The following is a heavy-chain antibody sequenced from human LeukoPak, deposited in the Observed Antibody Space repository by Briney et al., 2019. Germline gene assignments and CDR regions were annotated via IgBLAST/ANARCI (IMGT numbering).Heavy chain of an antibody. CDR2: IRYDGGNK. CDR3: AKDLSPYYDILTGYPMDV. D-gene: IGHD3-9*01. Sequence: GGSLRLSCAASGFPFSSHGMHWVRQAPGKGLEWVAFIRYDGGNKYYADSVKGRFTISRDNSKNTLYLQMNSLRAEDTAVYYCAKDLSPYYDILTGYPMDVWGKGTTVTISS. V-gene: IGHV3-30*02. CDR1: GFPFSSHG. J-gene: IGHJ6*03.